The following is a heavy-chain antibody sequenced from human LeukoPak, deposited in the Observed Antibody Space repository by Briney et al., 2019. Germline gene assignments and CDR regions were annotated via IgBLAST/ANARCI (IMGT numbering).Heavy chain of an antibody. CDR1: GYTFTSYG. V-gene: IGHV1-18*01. J-gene: IGHJ4*02. Sequence: ASVEVSCKASGYTFTSYGISWVRQAPGQGLEWMGGITTYNGDSNYAQNLQGRVTMTTDTSTTTAYMELGSLRSDDTAVYYCARRSGNWYYFDYWGQGTLVTVSS. CDR2: ITTYNGDS. D-gene: IGHD6-13*01. CDR3: ARRSGNWYYFDY.